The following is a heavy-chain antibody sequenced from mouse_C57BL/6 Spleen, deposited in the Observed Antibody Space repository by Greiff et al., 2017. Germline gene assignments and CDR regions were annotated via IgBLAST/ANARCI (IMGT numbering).Heavy chain of an antibody. D-gene: IGHD1-1*01. CDR2: ISSGGSYT. J-gene: IGHJ4*01. Sequence: DVHLVESGGDLVKPGGSLKLSCAASGFTFSSYGMSWVRPTPDKMLEWVATISSGGSYTYYPDSVKGRFTISRDNAKNTLYLQMRSLKSEDTARYYCARQGYYGSSPYAMDYWGQGTSVSVS. V-gene: IGHV5-6*01. CDR3: ARQGYYGSSPYAMDY. CDR1: GFTFSSYG.